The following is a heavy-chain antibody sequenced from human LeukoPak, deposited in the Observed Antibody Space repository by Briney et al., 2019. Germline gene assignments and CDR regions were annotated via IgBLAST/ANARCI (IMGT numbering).Heavy chain of an antibody. CDR3: ARHEEVIAAAGTGFDY. CDR1: GGSISSSSYY. D-gene: IGHD6-13*01. V-gene: IGHV4-39*01. CDR2: TYYSGST. Sequence: SETLSLTCTVSGGSISSSSYYWSWIRHPPGMGLEWRGSTYYSGSTYYNPSLKSRVTISVDTSKNQLSLKLSSVTAADTAVYYCARHEEVIAAAGTGFDYWGQGTLVTVSS. J-gene: IGHJ4*02.